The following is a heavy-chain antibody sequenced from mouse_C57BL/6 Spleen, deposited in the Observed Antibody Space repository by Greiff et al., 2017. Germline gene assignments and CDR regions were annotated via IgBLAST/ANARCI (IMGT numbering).Heavy chain of an antibody. CDR2: IDPENGDT. Sequence: EVQLQQSGAELVRPGASVKLSCTASGFNIKDDYMHWVKQRPEQGLEWIGWIDPENGDTEYASKFQGKATITADTSSNTAYLQLSSLTSEDTAVYYCTTPPIYYYGSRYFDVWGTGTTVTVSS. CDR3: TTPPIYYYGSRYFDV. CDR1: GFNIKDDY. J-gene: IGHJ1*03. V-gene: IGHV14-4*01. D-gene: IGHD1-1*01.